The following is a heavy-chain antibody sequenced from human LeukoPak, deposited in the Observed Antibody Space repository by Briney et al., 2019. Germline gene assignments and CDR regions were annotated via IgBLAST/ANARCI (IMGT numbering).Heavy chain of an antibody. CDR1: GFTFSSYA. D-gene: IGHD6-13*01. Sequence: GGALRLSCAASGFTFSSYAMSWVRQAPGKGLEWGSAISGSGGSTYYADSVKGRFTISRDNSKNKLYLQMNSLRAEDTAVYYCAKDRGSSWYGVFDYWGQGTLVTVSS. V-gene: IGHV3-23*01. J-gene: IGHJ4*02. CDR2: ISGSGGST. CDR3: AKDRGSSWYGVFDY.